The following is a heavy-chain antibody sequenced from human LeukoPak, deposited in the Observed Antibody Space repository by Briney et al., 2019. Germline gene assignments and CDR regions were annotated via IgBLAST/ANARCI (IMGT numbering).Heavy chain of an antibody. V-gene: IGHV1-69*05. CDR1: GGTFSSYA. J-gene: IGHJ3*02. CDR2: IIPIFGTA. Sequence: SVKVSCKASGGTFSSYAISWVRQAPGQGLEWMGRIIPIFGTANYAQKFQGRVTITTDESTSTAYMELSSLRAEDTAVYYCARYYCSGGSCYPYDAFDIWGQGTMVTVSS. D-gene: IGHD2-15*01. CDR3: ARYYCSGGSCYPYDAFDI.